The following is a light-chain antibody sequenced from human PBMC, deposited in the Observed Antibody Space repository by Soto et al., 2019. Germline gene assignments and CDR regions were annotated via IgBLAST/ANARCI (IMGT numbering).Light chain of an antibody. CDR1: QSVSGN. J-gene: IGKJ1*01. V-gene: IGKV3-15*01. Sequence: EIVMAQSPATLSVSPGERATLSCRASQSVSGNLAWYQQKPGQAPRLLIYGASTRANGIPARFSGSGSGTEFTLTISSLQSEDFAVYYCQQYNNWPPAFGQGNKVEIK. CDR2: GAS. CDR3: QQYNNWPPA.